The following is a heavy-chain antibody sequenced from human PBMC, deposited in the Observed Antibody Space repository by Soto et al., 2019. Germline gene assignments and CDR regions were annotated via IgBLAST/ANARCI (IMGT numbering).Heavy chain of an antibody. Sequence: PSETLSLTCTVSGGSIRSGGYYWSWVRQNPRKGLEWIGNIYYSGNTYYNPSLKSRLTISVDTSKNQFSLNLSSVTAADTAVYYCARDRLMATAGTARHYFGLDVWGLGTTVTV. D-gene: IGHD5-18*01. J-gene: IGHJ6*02. CDR3: ARDRLMATAGTARHYFGLDV. CDR1: GGSIRSGGYY. CDR2: IYYSGNT. V-gene: IGHV4-31*03.